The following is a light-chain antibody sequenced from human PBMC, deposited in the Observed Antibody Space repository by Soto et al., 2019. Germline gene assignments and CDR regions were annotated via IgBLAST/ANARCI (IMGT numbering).Light chain of an antibody. V-gene: IGKV3-20*01. CDR3: QHYDSARWT. Sequence: EIVFTQSPGTLSFSPGERATLSCRASQSISSTYLTWYHQKPGQAPRLLIYDASRRATGIPDRFSGSGSGTDFSLTISRLEPEDFAVYYCQHYDSARWTFGLGTKVDIK. CDR2: DAS. CDR1: QSISSTY. J-gene: IGKJ1*01.